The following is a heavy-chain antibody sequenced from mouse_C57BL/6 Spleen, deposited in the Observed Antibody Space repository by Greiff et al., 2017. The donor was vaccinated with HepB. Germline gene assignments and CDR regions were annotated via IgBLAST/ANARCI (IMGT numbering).Heavy chain of an antibody. CDR2: IYPRSGNT. V-gene: IGHV1-81*01. D-gene: IGHD1-1*01. CDR3: ARSITTVVAPHFDY. CDR1: GYTFTSYG. J-gene: IGHJ2*01. Sequence: VQLQESGAELARPGASVKLSCKASGYTFTSYGISWVKQRTGQGLEWIGEIYPRSGNTYYNEKFKGKATLTADKSSSTAYMELRSLTSEDSAVYFCARSITTVVAPHFDYWGQGTTLTVSS.